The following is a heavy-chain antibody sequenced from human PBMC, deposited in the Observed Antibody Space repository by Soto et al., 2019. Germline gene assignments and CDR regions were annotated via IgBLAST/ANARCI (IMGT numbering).Heavy chain of an antibody. V-gene: IGHV3-48*02. CDR3: ATEAYNWNYVGYFDY. CDR1: GFTFSSYS. J-gene: IGHJ4*02. Sequence: GSLRLSCAASGFTFSSYSMNWVRQAPGKGLEWVSYISSSSSTIYYADSVKGRFTISRDNAKNSLYLQMNSLRDEDTAVYYCATEAYNWNYVGYFDYWGQGTLVTVSS. CDR2: ISSSSSTI. D-gene: IGHD1-7*01.